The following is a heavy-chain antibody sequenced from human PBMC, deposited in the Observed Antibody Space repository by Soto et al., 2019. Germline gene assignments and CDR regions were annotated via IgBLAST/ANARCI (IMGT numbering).Heavy chain of an antibody. J-gene: IGHJ4*02. D-gene: IGHD6-13*01. CDR3: VKAPMRQLVPDHYFDY. Sequence: HPGGSLRLSCSASGFTFSSYAMHWVRQAPGKGLEYVSAISSNGGSTYYADSVKGRFTISRDNSKNTLYLQMSSLRAEDTAVYYCVKAPMRQLVPDHYFDYWGQGTLVTVSS. CDR2: ISSNGGST. V-gene: IGHV3-64D*06. CDR1: GFTFSSYA.